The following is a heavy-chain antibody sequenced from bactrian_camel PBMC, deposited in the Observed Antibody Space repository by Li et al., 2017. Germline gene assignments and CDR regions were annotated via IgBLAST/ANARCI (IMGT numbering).Heavy chain of an antibody. J-gene: IGHJ4*01. D-gene: IGHD3*01. CDR3: TVGGSEDDCYPGSWCYIGPYNY. V-gene: IGHV3S26*01. Sequence: HVQLVESGGGSVQAGGSLRLSCAASGYTYSSYCMAWFRQASGKEREGVAAIDSDGSTSYADSVKGRFTISQDNAKNTVYLQMNSLKPEDTAVYYCTVGGSEDDCYPGSWCYIGPYNYWGQGTQVTVS. CDR2: IDSDGST. CDR1: GYTYSSYC.